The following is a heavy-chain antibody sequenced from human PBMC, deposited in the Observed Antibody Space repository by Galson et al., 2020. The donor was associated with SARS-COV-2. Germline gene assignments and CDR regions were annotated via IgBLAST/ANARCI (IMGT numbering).Heavy chain of an antibody. CDR1: GFTFTSYE. J-gene: IGHJ3*01. Sequence: GGSLSLSCAASGFTFTSYEMNWVRQAPGKGLEWISYISDSGTNIYYADSVKGRFTISRDSAKNSVYLQMTSLRAEDTAVYYCASPYLAAASFFGAFDLWGRGTMVTVSS. D-gene: IGHD6-13*01. CDR3: ASPYLAAASFFGAFDL. V-gene: IGHV3-48*03. CDR2: ISDSGTNI.